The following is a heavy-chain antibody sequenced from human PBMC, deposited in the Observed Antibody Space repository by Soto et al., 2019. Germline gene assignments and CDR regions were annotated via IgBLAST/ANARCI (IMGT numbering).Heavy chain of an antibody. D-gene: IGHD1-7*01. CDR2: ISHTGSA. J-gene: IGHJ4*01. Sequence: PSETLSLTCSVSGASVTTDSSFWSWVRQHPGKGLEWIGYISHTGSAFYNPSLKTPVSITIDTSTDKFSLRLSSLAAADTAGYSCARWELRGFDSWGPGNLVTVSS. CDR3: ARWELRGFDS. CDR1: GASVTTDSSF. V-gene: IGHV4-31*01.